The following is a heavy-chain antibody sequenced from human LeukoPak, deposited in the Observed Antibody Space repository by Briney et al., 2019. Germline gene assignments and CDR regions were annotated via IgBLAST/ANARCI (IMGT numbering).Heavy chain of an antibody. D-gene: IGHD4-17*01. CDR1: GFTFSNYA. Sequence: SGGSLRLSCAAPGFTFSNYAMTWVRQAPGKGLEWVSSIKASGDGTYYADSVKGRFPISRDNYRNSLFLQMYSLRADDTAVYYCGRDPNGDYVGAFDFQRWGQGTLVTVSS. V-gene: IGHV3-23*01. CDR3: GRDPNGDYVGAFDFQR. CDR2: IKASGDGT. J-gene: IGHJ1*01.